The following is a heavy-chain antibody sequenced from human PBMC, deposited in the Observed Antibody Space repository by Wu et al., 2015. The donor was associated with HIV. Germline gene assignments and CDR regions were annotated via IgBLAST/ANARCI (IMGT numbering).Heavy chain of an antibody. CDR3: ARDSGRDDFWSAPGY. CDR1: GYTFTGYY. CDR2: INPNSGGT. V-gene: IGHV1-2*02. J-gene: IGHJ4*02. Sequence: QVQLVQSGAEVKKPGASVKVSCKASGYTFTGYYMHWVRQAPGQGLEWMGWINPNSGGTNYAQKFQGRVTMTRDTSISTAYMELSRLRSDDTAVYYCARDSGRDDFWSAPGYWGQGTLVTVSS. D-gene: IGHD3-3*01.